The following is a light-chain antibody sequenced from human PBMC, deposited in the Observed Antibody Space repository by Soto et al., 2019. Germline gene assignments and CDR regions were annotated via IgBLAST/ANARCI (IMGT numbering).Light chain of an antibody. J-gene: IGLJ3*02. CDR1: SSDVGTYTY. V-gene: IGLV2-11*01. CDR3: ISYTSSTTWV. Sequence: QSVLTQPRSVSGSPGQSVTISCTGTSSDVGTYTYVSWYQQHPGKAPKLIIYDVSNRPSGVSDRFSGSRSGNTASLTISGLQAEDESDYYCISYTSSTTWVFGGGTKVTVL. CDR2: DVS.